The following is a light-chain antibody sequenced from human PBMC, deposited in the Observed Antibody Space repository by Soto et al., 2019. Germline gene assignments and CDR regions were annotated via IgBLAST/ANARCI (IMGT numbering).Light chain of an antibody. V-gene: IGKV3-15*01. J-gene: IGKJ1*01. CDR2: GAS. CDR1: QSVSNN. CDR3: QQQSNWPRA. Sequence: EIVMTQSPVTLSVSPGERATLSCRASQSVSNNLAWYQQKPGQAPRLLIHGASTRATGIPARFSGSGSGTEFTLTISSLQSEDFAIYYCQQQSNWPRAFGQGTKVDIK.